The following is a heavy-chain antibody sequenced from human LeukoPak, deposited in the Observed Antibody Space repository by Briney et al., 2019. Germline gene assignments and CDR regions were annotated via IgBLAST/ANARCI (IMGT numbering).Heavy chain of an antibody. Sequence: ASVKVSCTASGYTFIGYYMHWVRQAPGQGLEWMGWINPNSGGTNYAQKFQGRVTMTRDTSISTAYMELSRLRSDDTAVYYCARSRREGYNFVPYGGQGTLVTVSS. CDR3: ARSRREGYNFVPY. D-gene: IGHD5-24*01. CDR1: GYTFIGYY. V-gene: IGHV1-2*02. J-gene: IGHJ4*02. CDR2: INPNSGGT.